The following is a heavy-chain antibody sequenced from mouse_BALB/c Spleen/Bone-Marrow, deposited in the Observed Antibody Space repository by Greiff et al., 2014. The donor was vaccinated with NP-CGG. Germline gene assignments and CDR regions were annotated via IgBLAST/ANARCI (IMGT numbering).Heavy chain of an antibody. D-gene: IGHD2-1*01. CDR2: IYPSDSYA. CDR1: GYTFTSYW. CDR3: TRDDNFGAMDY. V-gene: IGHV1-69*02. Sequence: VQVVESGAELVRPGASVKLSCKASGYTFTSYWINWVKQRPGQGLEWIGNIYPSDSYANYNRKFKDKATLTVDKSSSTAYMQLSSPTSEDSAVYYCTRDDNFGAMDYWGQGTSVTVSS. J-gene: IGHJ4*01.